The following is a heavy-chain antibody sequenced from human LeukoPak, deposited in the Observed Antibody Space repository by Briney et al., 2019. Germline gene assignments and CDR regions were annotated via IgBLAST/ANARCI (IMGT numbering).Heavy chain of an antibody. CDR3: ASGVGATRFNY. V-gene: IGHV4-59*02. J-gene: IGHJ4*02. Sequence: PSETLSLTCTVSGGSVTDYYWSWIRQSPGKGLEWIGYIYYTGTSYNPSLKSRVTISADTSKNQFSLKLISVTAADTAVYYCASGVGATRFNYWGQGTLVTVSS. D-gene: IGHD1-26*01. CDR1: GGSVTDYY. CDR2: IYYTGT.